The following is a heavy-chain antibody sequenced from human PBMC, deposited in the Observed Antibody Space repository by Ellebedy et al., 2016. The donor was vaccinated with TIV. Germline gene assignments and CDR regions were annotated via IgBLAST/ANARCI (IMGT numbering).Heavy chain of an antibody. CDR2: ISAYNGDT. CDR3: ARGFYEKFDP. D-gene: IGHD2/OR15-2a*01. J-gene: IGHJ5*02. V-gene: IGHV1-18*04. CDR1: GYTFTSFG. Sequence: ASVKVSCKASGYTFTSFGFSWVRQAPGQGLEWMGWISAYNGDTNYAQKFQGRVTMTTDTFTTTAYMELRSLTSDDTAVYYCARGFYEKFDPWGQGTLVTVSS.